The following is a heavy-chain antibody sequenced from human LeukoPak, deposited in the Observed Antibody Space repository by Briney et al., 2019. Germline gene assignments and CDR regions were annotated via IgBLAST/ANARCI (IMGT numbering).Heavy chain of an antibody. D-gene: IGHD3-3*01. Sequence: GGSLRLSCAASGFTFSSYSMNWVRQAPGKGLEWVSSISSNSSYIYYADSVKGRFTISRDNAKNSLYLQMNSLRAEDTAVYYCASLTYYDFWSGPNWFDPWGQGTLVTVSS. V-gene: IGHV3-21*01. CDR3: ASLTYYDFWSGPNWFDP. J-gene: IGHJ5*02. CDR2: ISSNSSYI. CDR1: GFTFSSYS.